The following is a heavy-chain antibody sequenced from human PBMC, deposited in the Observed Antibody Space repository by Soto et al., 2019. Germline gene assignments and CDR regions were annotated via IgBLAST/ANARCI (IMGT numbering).Heavy chain of an antibody. CDR3: ARDRVPTMVRGAEYYYYYGMDV. J-gene: IGHJ6*02. CDR2: ISYDGSNK. V-gene: IGHV3-30-3*01. D-gene: IGHD3-10*01. Sequence: GGSLRLSCAASGFTFSSYAMHWVRQAPGKGLEWVAVISYDGSNKYYADSVKGRFTISRDNSKNTLYLQMNSLRAEDTAVYYCARDRVPTMVRGAEYYYYYGMDVWGQGTTVTVSS. CDR1: GFTFSSYA.